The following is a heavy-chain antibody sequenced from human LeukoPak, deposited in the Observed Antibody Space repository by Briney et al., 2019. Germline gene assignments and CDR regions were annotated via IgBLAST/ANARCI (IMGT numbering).Heavy chain of an antibody. V-gene: IGHV3-48*02. CDR3: AREAFGYYYDSSGYFAFDI. J-gene: IGHJ3*02. D-gene: IGHD3-22*01. CDR1: GFTFSSYS. Sequence: PGRSLRLSCAASGFTFSSYSMNWVRQAPGKGLEWVSYISSSSSTIYYADSVKGRFTISRDNAKNSLYLQMNSLRDEDTAVYYCAREAFGYYYDSSGYFAFDIWGQGTMVTVSS. CDR2: ISSSSSTI.